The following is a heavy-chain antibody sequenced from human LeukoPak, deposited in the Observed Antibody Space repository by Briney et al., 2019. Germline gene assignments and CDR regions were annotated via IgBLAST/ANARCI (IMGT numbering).Heavy chain of an antibody. J-gene: IGHJ4*02. CDR1: GFTFGDYA. CDR2: IRSKAYGGTT. CDR3: TRAPKLLRYLDY. D-gene: IGHD3-9*01. Sequence: GGSLRLSCTASGFTFGDYAMSWVRQAPGKGLEWVGFIRSKAYGGTTEYAASVKGRFTISRDDSKSIAYLQMNSLKTKDTAVYYCTRAPKLLRYLDYWGQGTLVTVSS. V-gene: IGHV3-49*04.